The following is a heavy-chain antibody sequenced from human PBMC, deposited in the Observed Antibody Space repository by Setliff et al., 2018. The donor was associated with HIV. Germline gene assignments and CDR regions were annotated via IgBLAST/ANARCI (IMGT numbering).Heavy chain of an antibody. J-gene: IGHJ4*02. D-gene: IGHD5-18*01. V-gene: IGHV2-5*08. CDR2: IYWDDDK. CDR3: ARIYSYDLGFSFDY. CDR1: GGSISSYYW. Sequence: TLSLTCTVSGGSISSYYWSWIRQPPGKALEWLALIYWDDDKRYSPSLKSRLTITKDTSKNQVVLTMTNMDPVDTATYYCARIYSYDLGFSFDYWGQGTLVTVSS.